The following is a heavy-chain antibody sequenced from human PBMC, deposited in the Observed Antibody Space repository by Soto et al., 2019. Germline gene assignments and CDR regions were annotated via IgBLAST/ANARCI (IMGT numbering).Heavy chain of an antibody. CDR2: IVVGSGNT. Sequence: QMQLVQSGPEVKKPGTSVKVSCKASGFTFTSSAMQWVRQARGQRLEWIGWIVVGSGNTNYEQKLQDRVTITRDKSKSTAYKELSSLRSEDTAVYYCAADPMVRYTEYFQHWGQGTLVTVSS. CDR1: GFTFTSSA. D-gene: IGHD3-10*01. V-gene: IGHV1-58*02. J-gene: IGHJ1*01. CDR3: AADPMVRYTEYFQH.